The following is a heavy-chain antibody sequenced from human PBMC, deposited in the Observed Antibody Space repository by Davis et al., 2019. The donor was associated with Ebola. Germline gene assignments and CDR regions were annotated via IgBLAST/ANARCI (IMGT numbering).Heavy chain of an antibody. CDR1: GFNFRSYG. Sequence: GESLKISCAASGFNFRSYGMHWVRQAPDKGLEWVAVIWYDGSRKYYGDSVKGRFTISRDNAKNTLYLQMNSLRAEDTAVYYCARAGGVYCSSTSCYEYLDYWGQGTLVTVSS. V-gene: IGHV3-33*01. CDR3: ARAGGVYCSSTSCYEYLDY. J-gene: IGHJ4*02. CDR2: IWYDGSRK. D-gene: IGHD2-2*01.